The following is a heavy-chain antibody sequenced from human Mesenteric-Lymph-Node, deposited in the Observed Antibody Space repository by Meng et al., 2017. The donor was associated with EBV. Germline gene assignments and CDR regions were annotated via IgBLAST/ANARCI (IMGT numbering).Heavy chain of an antibody. CDR2: INTNTGNP. CDR1: GYTFTKYG. Sequence: QVERVQSGSGLKKPGASVKVSCKASGYTFTKYGINWVRQAPGQGLEWMGWINTNTGNPTYAQGFTGRFVFSLDSSVSTAYLQISSLEAEDTAVYYCARIDGAIAVSTSYYWGQGSLVTVSS. CDR3: ARIDGAIAVSTSYY. D-gene: IGHD5-24*01. J-gene: IGHJ4*02. V-gene: IGHV7-4-1*02.